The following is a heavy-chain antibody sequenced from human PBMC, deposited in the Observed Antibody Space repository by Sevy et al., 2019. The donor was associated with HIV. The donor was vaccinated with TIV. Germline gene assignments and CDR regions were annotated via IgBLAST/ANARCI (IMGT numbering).Heavy chain of an antibody. D-gene: IGHD3-3*01. J-gene: IGHJ4*02. CDR1: GFTFSSYS. V-gene: IGHV3-48*01. CDR3: ARGPFEAVITRFLEWLIDY. Sequence: GGSLRLSCAASGFTFSSYSMNWVRQAPGKGLEWVSYISSSSSTIYYADSVKGRFTISRDNAKNSLYLQMNSLRAEDTAMYYCARGPFEAVITRFLEWLIDYWGQGTLVTVSS. CDR2: ISSSSSTI.